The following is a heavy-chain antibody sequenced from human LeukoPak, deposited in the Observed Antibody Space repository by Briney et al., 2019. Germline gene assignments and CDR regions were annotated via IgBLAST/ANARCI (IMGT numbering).Heavy chain of an antibody. V-gene: IGHV3-30*04. CDR3: ARGRSAWYEDY. Sequence: GGSLRLSCVASGFTFSTYPMHWVRQAPGKGLEWVAVISYDGSNKYYADSVKDRFTISRDNSKNTLYLQMNSLRAEDTAVYYCARGRSAWYEDYWGQGTLVTVSS. CDR2: ISYDGSNK. CDR1: GFTFSTYP. J-gene: IGHJ4*02. D-gene: IGHD6-19*01.